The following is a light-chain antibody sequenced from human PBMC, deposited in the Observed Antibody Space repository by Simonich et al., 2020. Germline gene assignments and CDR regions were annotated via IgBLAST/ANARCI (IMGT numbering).Light chain of an antibody. V-gene: IGKV4-1*01. CDR3: QQYYSTPFT. CDR1: QSVLYSSNNKNY. J-gene: IGKJ3*01. Sequence: DIVMTQSPDSLAVSLGERATINCKSSQSVLYSSNNKNYLAWYQQKPGQPPKLLIYWESTLESGVPDRFSGSGSGTDFTLTISSLQAEDVAVYYCQQYYSTPFTFGPGTKVHIK. CDR2: WES.